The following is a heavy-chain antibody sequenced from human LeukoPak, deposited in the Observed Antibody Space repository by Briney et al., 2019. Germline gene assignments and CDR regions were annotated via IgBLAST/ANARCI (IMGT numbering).Heavy chain of an antibody. CDR2: INPSGGST. Sequence: VASVKVSCKASGYTFTGYYMHWVRQAPGQGLEWMGIINPSGGSTSYAQKFQGRVTMTRDTSTSTVYMELSSLRSEDTAVYYCARGGSVIAAAGSFDYWGQGTLVTVPS. V-gene: IGHV1-46*01. CDR3: ARGGSVIAAAGSFDY. J-gene: IGHJ4*02. D-gene: IGHD6-13*01. CDR1: GYTFTGYY.